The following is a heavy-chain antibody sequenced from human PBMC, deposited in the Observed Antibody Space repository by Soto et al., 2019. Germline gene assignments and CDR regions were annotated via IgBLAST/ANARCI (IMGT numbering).Heavy chain of an antibody. J-gene: IGHJ6*02. CDR1: GFTFSSYS. D-gene: IGHD3-16*02. Sequence: GGSLRLSCAASGFTFSSYSMNWVRQAPGKGLEWVSYISSSSSTIYYADSVKGRFTISRDNAKNSLYLQMNSLRDEDTAVYYCAREIEVTPLYYYYSYGMDVWGQGTTVTVSS. CDR3: AREIEVTPLYYYYSYGMDV. CDR2: ISSSSSTI. V-gene: IGHV3-48*02.